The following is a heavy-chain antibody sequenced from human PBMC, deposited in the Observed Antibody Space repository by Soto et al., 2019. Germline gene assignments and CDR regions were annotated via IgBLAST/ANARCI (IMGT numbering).Heavy chain of an antibody. CDR3: AKRAFYGSGIPNYYGMDV. V-gene: IGHV3-23*01. CDR1: GFTFSNYA. Sequence: EVHLLESGGGLVQPGGSLRLSCAASGFTFSNYAMTWVRQAPGKGLEWVSVISGTGGGTNNADSAMGRFTTSRDNSKNTLYLQMNSLRAEYTAVYYCAKRAFYGSGIPNYYGMDVWGQGTAVTVSS. J-gene: IGHJ6*01. D-gene: IGHD3-10*01. CDR2: ISGTGGGT.